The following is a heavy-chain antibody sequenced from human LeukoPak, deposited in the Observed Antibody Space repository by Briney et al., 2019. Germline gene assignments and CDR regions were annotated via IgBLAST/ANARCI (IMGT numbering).Heavy chain of an antibody. CDR2: ISGSGGST. CDR1: GFTFSSYA. J-gene: IGHJ4*02. Sequence: GGSLRLSCAASGFTFSSYAMSWVRQAPGKGLEWVSAISGSGGSTYYADSVKGRFTISRDNSKNTLYLQMNSLRAEDTAVYYRAKVGGYSSGWAYFDYWGQGTLVTVSS. D-gene: IGHD6-19*01. V-gene: IGHV3-23*01. CDR3: AKVGGYSSGWAYFDY.